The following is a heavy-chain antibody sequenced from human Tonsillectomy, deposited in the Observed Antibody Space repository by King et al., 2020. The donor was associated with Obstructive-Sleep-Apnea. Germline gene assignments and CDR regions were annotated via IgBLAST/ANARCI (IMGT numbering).Heavy chain of an antibody. CDR3: ARGGAYCSGGSCYPHYYYYGMDV. D-gene: IGHD2-15*01. Sequence: QLVQSGAEVKKPGSSVKVSCKASGGTFSSYAISWVRQAPGQGLEWMGGIIPIFGTANYAQKFQGRVTITADESTSTAYMELSSLRSEDTAVDYCARGGAYCSGGSCYPHYYYYGMDVWGQGTTVTVSS. V-gene: IGHV1-69*01. J-gene: IGHJ6*02. CDR1: GGTFSSYA. CDR2: IIPIFGTA.